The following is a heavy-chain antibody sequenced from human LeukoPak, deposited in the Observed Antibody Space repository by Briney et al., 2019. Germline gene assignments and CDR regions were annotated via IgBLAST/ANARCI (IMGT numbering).Heavy chain of an antibody. D-gene: IGHD3-10*01. CDR3: ARVRSMVRGVA. Sequence: PGGCLRPSCVASGFTFSSYWMSWVRPAPGKGREWVANIKQDGSEKYYVDSVKGRFTISRDNAKNSLYLQMNSLRAEDTAVYYCARVRSMVRGVAWGQGTLVTVSS. J-gene: IGHJ5*02. V-gene: IGHV3-7*01. CDR2: IKQDGSEK. CDR1: GFTFSSYW.